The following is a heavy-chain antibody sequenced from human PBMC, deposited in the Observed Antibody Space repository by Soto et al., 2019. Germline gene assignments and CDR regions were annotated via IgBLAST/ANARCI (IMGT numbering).Heavy chain of an antibody. J-gene: IGHJ6*03. D-gene: IGHD3-16*02. Sequence: SVKVSCKASGYTFTSYAMHWVRQAPGQRLEWMGWINAGNGNTKYSQKFQGRVTITRDTSASTVYMELSSLRSEDTAVYYCASNQGYDYIWGSYRPGEYYYYMDVWGKGTTVTVSS. CDR2: INAGNGNT. CDR3: ASNQGYDYIWGSYRPGEYYYYMDV. CDR1: GYTFTSYA. V-gene: IGHV1-3*01.